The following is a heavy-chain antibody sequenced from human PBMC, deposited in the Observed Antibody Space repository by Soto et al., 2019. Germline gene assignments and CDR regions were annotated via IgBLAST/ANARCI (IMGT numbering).Heavy chain of an antibody. Sequence: RPSVKVSCKASGGTFSSYAISWVRQAPGQGLEWMGGIIPIFGTANYAQKFQGRVTITADESTSTAYMELSSLRSEDTAVYYCATIISDSSGYYSFDYWGQGTLVTVSS. J-gene: IGHJ4*02. CDR3: ATIISDSSGYYSFDY. V-gene: IGHV1-69*13. D-gene: IGHD3-22*01. CDR1: GGTFSSYA. CDR2: IIPIFGTA.